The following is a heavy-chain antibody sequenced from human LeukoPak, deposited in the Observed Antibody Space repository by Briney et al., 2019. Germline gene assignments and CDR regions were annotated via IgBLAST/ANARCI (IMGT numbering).Heavy chain of an antibody. CDR1: GFTFSNYA. V-gene: IGHV3-30-3*02. J-gene: IGHJ4*02. CDR3: AKGGRYCSSTSCYDY. Sequence: GGSLRLSCAASGFTFSNYAMHWVRQAPGKGLEWVAVISYDGSNKYYADSVKGRFTISRDNSKNTLYLQMNSLRAEDTAVYYCAKGGRYCSSTSCYDYWGQGTLVTVSS. CDR2: ISYDGSNK. D-gene: IGHD2-2*01.